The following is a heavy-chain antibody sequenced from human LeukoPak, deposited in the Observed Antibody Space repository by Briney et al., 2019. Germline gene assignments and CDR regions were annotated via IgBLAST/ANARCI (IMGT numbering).Heavy chain of an antibody. J-gene: IGHJ3*02. D-gene: IGHD6-6*01. CDR2: IIPIFGTA. CDR3: AREQQLVSSPDAFDI. CDR1: GYTFTSYA. Sequence: SVKVSCKASGYTFTSYAISWVRQAPGQGLEWMGGIIPIFGTANYAQKFQGRVTITTDESTSTAYMELSSLRSEDTAVYYCAREQQLVSSPDAFDIWGQGTMVTVSS. V-gene: IGHV1-69*05.